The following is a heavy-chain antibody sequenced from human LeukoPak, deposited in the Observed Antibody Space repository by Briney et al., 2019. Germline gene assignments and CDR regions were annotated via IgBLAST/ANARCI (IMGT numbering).Heavy chain of an antibody. V-gene: IGHV3-21*01. J-gene: IGHJ3*02. CDR3: ARDRIVYYYDSSGSGGPDAFDI. CDR2: ISSSSSYI. Sequence: GGSLRLSCAASGFTFSSYSMNWVRQAPGKGLEWVSSISSSSSYIYYADSVKGRFTISRDNAKNSLYLQMNSLRAEDTAVYYCARDRIVYYYDSSGSGGPDAFDIWGQGTMVTVSS. D-gene: IGHD3-22*01. CDR1: GFTFSSYS.